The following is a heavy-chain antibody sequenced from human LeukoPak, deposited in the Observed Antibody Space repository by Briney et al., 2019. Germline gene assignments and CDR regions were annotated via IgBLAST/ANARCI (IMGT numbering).Heavy chain of an antibody. CDR3: ARHIVVVPAESYYYYYYMDV. Sequence: GESLKISCKGSGYSFTSYWIGWVRQMPGKGLEWMGIIYPGDSDTRYSPSFQGQVTISADKSISTAYLQWSSLKASDTAMYYCARHIVVVPAESYYYYYYMDVWGKGTTVTVSS. D-gene: IGHD2-2*01. J-gene: IGHJ6*03. CDR1: GYSFTSYW. CDR2: IYPGDSDT. V-gene: IGHV5-51*01.